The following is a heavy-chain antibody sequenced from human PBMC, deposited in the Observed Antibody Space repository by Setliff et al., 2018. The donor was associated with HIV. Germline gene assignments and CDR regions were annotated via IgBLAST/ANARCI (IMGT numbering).Heavy chain of an antibody. CDR1: GFSLTTTGMC. D-gene: IGHD6-13*01. CDR2: IDWDDDE. CDR3: ARIKGSWYVDY. V-gene: IGHV2-70*11. J-gene: IGHJ4*02. Sequence: SGPTLVNPTQTLTLTCTFSGFSLTTTGMCVTWIRQPPGKALEWPARIDWDDDEYYSTSLKTRLTISKDTSKNQVALTMTNMDPVDTATYYCARIKGSWYVDYWGQGTLVTAPQ.